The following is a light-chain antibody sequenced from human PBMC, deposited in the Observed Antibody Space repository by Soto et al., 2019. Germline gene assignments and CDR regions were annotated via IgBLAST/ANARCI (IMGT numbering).Light chain of an antibody. Sequence: QLVLTQSPSASASLGASIKLTCTLSSGDRHSATAWHQQYPGKGPRYLMRVNRDGSHNKGDGIPDRFSGSRSGADCYLTISSLQSEDEADYYCQSWGPGFRVFGGGTQLTVL. CDR3: QSWGPGFRV. CDR2: VNRDGSH. V-gene: IGLV4-69*01. CDR1: SGDRHSA. J-gene: IGLJ7*01.